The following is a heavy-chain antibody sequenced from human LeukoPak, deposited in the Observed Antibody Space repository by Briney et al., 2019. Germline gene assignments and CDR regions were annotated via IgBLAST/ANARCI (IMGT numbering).Heavy chain of an antibody. J-gene: IGHJ4*02. CDR3: ARSTPYLDYFDY. CDR2: IYHSGST. CDR1: GGSISSGGYY. D-gene: IGHD3-10*01. Sequence: SETLSLTCTVSGGSISSGGYYWSGIRQPPGKGLEWIGYIYHSGSTYYNPSLKSRVTISVDRSKNQFSLKLSSVTAADTAVYYCARSTPYLDYFDYWGQGTLVTVSS. V-gene: IGHV4-30-2*01.